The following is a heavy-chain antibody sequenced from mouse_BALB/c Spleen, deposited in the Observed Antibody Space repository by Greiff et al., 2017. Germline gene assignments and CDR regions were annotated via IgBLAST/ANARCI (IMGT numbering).Heavy chain of an antibody. V-gene: IGHV1-69*02. CDR2: IDTAGSYT. CDR3: ARSHYYSSKGAWFAY. CDR1: GYTFTSYW. Sequence: QVQLLQPGAELVKPGASVKLSCKASGYTFTSYWMPWVRQRPGQGLEWIGDIDTAGSYTYYNHNVKGKVTLTIDKSSSTTYMQLSSLTSEDSAVYYCARSHYYSSKGAWFAYWGQGTLVTVSA. D-gene: IGHD1-1*01. J-gene: IGHJ3*01.